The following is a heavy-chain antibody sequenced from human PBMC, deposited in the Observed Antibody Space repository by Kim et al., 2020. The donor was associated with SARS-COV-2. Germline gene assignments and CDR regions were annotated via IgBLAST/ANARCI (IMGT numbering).Heavy chain of an antibody. CDR1: GFNFDDYA. D-gene: IGHD5-18*01. J-gene: IGHJ4*02. Sequence: GGSLRLSCTASGFNFDDYAMHWVRQRPGKGLEWVSGITWNTRSVSYADSVKGRFTISRDNAENSLFLHMNSLTSDDTAFYFCAKHRDPRTWIRPSSARFDSWGQGTRVTVSS. CDR2: ITWNTRSV. CDR3: AKHRDPRTWIRPSSARFDS. V-gene: IGHV3-9*01.